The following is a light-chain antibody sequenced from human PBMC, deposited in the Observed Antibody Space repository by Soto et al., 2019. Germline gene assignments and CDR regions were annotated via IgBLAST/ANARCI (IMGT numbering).Light chain of an antibody. J-gene: IGKJ2*01. Sequence: DIQLTQSPSFLSASVGDRVTITCRASQGISTYLAWYLQRPGKAPKLLLYGAATMQSGVPSRFRGTGSGTEFVLPFSSMQPHDVGYDHCLRLNSNRYAFGQGTNLEI. CDR3: LRLNSNRYA. V-gene: IGKV1-9*01. CDR2: GAA. CDR1: QGISTY.